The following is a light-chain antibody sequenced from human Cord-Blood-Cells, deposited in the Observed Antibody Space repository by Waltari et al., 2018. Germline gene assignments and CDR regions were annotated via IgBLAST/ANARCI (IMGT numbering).Light chain of an antibody. J-gene: IGKJ2*01. V-gene: IGKV1-39*01. Sequence: DIQMTQSPSSLSASVGDRVTIACRASQSISSYLNWYQQKPGKAPTLLIYAASSLQSGVPSRFSGSGSGTDFTLTISSLQPEDCATYYCQQSYSTLYTFGQGTKLEIK. CDR1: QSISSY. CDR3: QQSYSTLYT. CDR2: AAS.